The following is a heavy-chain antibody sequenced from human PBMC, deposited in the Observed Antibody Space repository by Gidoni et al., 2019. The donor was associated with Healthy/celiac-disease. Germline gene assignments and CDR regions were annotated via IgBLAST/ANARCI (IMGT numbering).Heavy chain of an antibody. CDR3: ARSFDWFDY. CDR2: ISYDGSNK. D-gene: IGHD3-9*01. V-gene: IGHV3-30-3*01. J-gene: IGHJ4*02. CDR1: GFTFSSYA. Sequence: QVQLVESGGGVVQPGRSLRLSCAASGFTFSSYAMHWVRQAPGKGLEWVAVISYDGSNKYYADSVKGRFTISRDNSKNTLYLQRNSLRAEDTAVYYCARSFDWFDYWGQGTLVTVSS.